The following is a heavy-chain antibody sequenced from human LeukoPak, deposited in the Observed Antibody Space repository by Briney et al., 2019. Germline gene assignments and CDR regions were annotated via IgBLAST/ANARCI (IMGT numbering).Heavy chain of an antibody. CDR3: AREDYDSLL. CDR2: INHSGST. CDR1: GGSLSGYY. V-gene: IGHV4-34*01. J-gene: IGHJ4*02. Sequence: SETLSLTCAVFGGSLSGYYWSWIRQPPGKGLEWIGEINHSGSTNYNPSLKSRVTISVDTSKNQFSLKLSSVTAADTAVYYCAREDYDSLLWGQGTLVTVSS. D-gene: IGHD3-22*01.